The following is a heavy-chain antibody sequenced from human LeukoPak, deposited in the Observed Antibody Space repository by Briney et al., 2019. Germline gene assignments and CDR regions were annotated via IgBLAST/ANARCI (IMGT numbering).Heavy chain of an antibody. V-gene: IGHV4-31*03. CDR2: TYYSGST. D-gene: IGHD1-14*01. Sequence: SQTLSLTCTVSGGSISSGGYYWSWIRQHPGKGLEWIGYTYYSGSTYYNPSLKSRVTISVDTSKNQFSLKLSSVTAADTAVYYCASSMRARLPRYHPFDYWGQGTLVTVSS. CDR1: GGSISSGGYY. J-gene: IGHJ4*02. CDR3: ASSMRARLPRYHPFDY.